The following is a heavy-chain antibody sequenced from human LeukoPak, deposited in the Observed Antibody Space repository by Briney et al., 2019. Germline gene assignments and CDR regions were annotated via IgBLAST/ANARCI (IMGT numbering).Heavy chain of an antibody. J-gene: IGHJ5*02. CDR3: ASGQYYDFWSGKSDLYNWFDP. D-gene: IGHD3-3*01. V-gene: IGHV4-59*11. Sequence: SETLSLTCIVSGGSISSHYWSWIRQPPGKGLDWIGYIYYSGSTSYNPSLKSRVTISVDTSKNQFSLKLSSVTAADTAVYYCASGQYYDFWSGKSDLYNWFDPWGEGTLVTVSS. CDR2: IYYSGST. CDR1: GGSISSHY.